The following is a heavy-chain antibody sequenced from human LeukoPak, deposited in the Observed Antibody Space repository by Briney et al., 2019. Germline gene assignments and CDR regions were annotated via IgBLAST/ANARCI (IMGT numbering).Heavy chain of an antibody. Sequence: GGSLRLSCAASGFTLSNSAMTWVRQAPGKGLEWVSAISGSGSPYYADSVRGRFTISRDNSKNTLYLQMNSLRAEDAAVYYCGKDVPRAGWCGFDSWGQGTRVTVSS. CDR3: GKDVPRAGWCGFDS. V-gene: IGHV3-23*01. CDR2: ISGSGSP. D-gene: IGHD2-8*01. CDR1: GFTLSNSA. J-gene: IGHJ4*02.